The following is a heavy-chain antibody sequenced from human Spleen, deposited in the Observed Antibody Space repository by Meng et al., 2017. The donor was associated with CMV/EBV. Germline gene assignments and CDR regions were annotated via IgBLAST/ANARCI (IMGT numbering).Heavy chain of an antibody. J-gene: IGHJ4*02. CDR1: GFTFSSYA. CDR2: ISYDGSNK. D-gene: IGHD4-23*01. V-gene: IGHV3-30-3*01. CDR3: ARLGWDVLGAFDY. Sequence: GESLKISCAASGFTFSSYAMHWVRQAPGKGLEWVAVISYDGSNKYYADSVKGRFTISRDNSKNTLYLQMSSLRAEDTAMYYCARLGWDVLGAFDYWGQGTLVTVSS.